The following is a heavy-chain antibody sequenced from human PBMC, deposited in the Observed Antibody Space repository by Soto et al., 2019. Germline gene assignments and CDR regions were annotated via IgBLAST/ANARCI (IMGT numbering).Heavy chain of an antibody. D-gene: IGHD2-15*01. CDR3: AITLGYCKWCGFQH. CDR1: GGTFSSYA. J-gene: IGHJ1*01. CDR2: IIPIFGTA. V-gene: IGHV1-69*13. Sequence: SVKVSCKASGGTFSSYAISWVRQAPGQGLEWMGGIIPIFGTANYAQKFQGRVTITADESTSTAYMELSSLRSEGTAVYYCAITLGYCKWCGFQHWGQGTLVTVSS.